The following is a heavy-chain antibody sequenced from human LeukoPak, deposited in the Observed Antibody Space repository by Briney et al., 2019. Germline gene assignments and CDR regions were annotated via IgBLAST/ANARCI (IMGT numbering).Heavy chain of an antibody. V-gene: IGHV3-48*02. CDR3: ARDVPGLNSSSWYWFIYYYYGMDV. D-gene: IGHD6-13*01. Sequence: GGSLRLSCAASGFTFSSYSMNWVRQAPGKGLEWVSYISSSSSTIYYADSVKGRFTISRDNAKNSLYLQMNSLRDEDTAVYHCARDVPGLNSSSWYWFIYYYYGMDVWGQGTTVTVSS. J-gene: IGHJ6*02. CDR1: GFTFSSYS. CDR2: ISSSSSTI.